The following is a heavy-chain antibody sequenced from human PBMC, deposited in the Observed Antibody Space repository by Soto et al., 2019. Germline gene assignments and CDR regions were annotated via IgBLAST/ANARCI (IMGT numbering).Heavy chain of an antibody. D-gene: IGHD5-12*01. CDR1: GFTFSRSW. CDR3: ARVLRGFSGFEDYFDY. Sequence: GGSLRLSCAASGFTFSRSWVNWVRQAPGKGLEWVANINEDGSVKYYVDSVKGRFTISRDNAKNSLYLQMNSLRADDTAVYYCARVLRGFSGFEDYFDYWGQGALVTVSS. V-gene: IGHV3-7*04. J-gene: IGHJ4*02. CDR2: INEDGSVK.